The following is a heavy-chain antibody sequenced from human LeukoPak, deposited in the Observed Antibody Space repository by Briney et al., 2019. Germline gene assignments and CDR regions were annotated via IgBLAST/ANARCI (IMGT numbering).Heavy chain of an antibody. V-gene: IGHV3-72*01. D-gene: IGHD1-26*01. CDR2: TRNKAKSYPT. Sequence: PGGSLRLSCAPSGFTLSDHYMDWVRQAPGKGLEWVGRTRNKAKSYPTEYAASAKGRFTISRDDSKYSLYLQMNSLKTEDTAVYYCARWELSHDAFDIWGQGTMVTVSS. CDR1: GFTLSDHY. J-gene: IGHJ3*02. CDR3: ARWELSHDAFDI.